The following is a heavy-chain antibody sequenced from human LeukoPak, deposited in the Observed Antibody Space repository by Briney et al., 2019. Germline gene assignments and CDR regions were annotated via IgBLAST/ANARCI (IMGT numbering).Heavy chain of an antibody. Sequence: GGSLRLSCVASGFTFSSYNMNWVRQAPGKGPEWVSYISSSSTIYYADSVRGRFTISRDNAKNSLFLQMNSLRDEDTAVYYCARLSYSAGSVYWGQGALVTVSS. CDR1: GFTFSSYN. D-gene: IGHD4-11*01. J-gene: IGHJ4*02. CDR2: ISSSSTI. V-gene: IGHV3-48*02. CDR3: ARLSYSAGSVY.